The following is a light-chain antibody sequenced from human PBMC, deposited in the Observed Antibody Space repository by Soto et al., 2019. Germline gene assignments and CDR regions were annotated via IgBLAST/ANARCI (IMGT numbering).Light chain of an antibody. CDR2: AAS. CDR1: QNIRTY. J-gene: IGKJ3*01. CDR3: QQRYKTPRN. Sequence: DIQMTQSPSSLSASVGDRVTITCRASQNIRTYLNWYQQKPGKAPKLLIYAASILQSGVPSRFSGSGSGTDFTLTINSLQPDDFATYFCQQRYKTPRNFGPGTKVDLK. V-gene: IGKV1-39*01.